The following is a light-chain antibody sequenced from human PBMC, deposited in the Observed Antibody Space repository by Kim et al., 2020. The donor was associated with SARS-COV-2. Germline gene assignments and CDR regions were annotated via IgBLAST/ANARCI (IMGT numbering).Light chain of an antibody. CDR1: SSNIGAGYD. J-gene: IGLJ1*01. V-gene: IGLV1-40*01. CDR3: QSYDSSLSGYV. CDR2: GNS. Sequence: QRVTISCTESSSNIGAGYDVHWYQQLPGTAPKLLIYGNSNRPSGVPDRFSGSKSGTSASLAITGLQAEDEAEYYCQSYDSSLSGYVFGTGTKVTVL.